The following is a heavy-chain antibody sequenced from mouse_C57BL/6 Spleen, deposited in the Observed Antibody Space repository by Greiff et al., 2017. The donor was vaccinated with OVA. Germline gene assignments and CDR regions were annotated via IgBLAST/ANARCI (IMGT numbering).Heavy chain of an antibody. V-gene: IGHV1-72*01. CDR2: IDPNSGGT. CDR3: ANYGSSYRWYFDV. J-gene: IGHJ1*03. CDR1: GYTFTSYW. D-gene: IGHD1-1*01. Sequence: QVQLQQPGAELVKPGASVKLSCKASGYTFTSYWMHWVKQRPGQGLEWIGRIDPNSGGTKYNEKFKSKATLTVDKPSSTAYMQLSSLTSEDSAVYYCANYGSSYRWYFDVWGTGTTVTVSS.